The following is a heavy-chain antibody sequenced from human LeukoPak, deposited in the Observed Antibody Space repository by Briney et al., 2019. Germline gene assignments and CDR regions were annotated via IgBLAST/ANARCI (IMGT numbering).Heavy chain of an antibody. CDR3: AIDASSNVYDYDY. D-gene: IGHD5/OR15-5a*01. CDR1: GYTFSIYD. CDR2: ISGSGGRT. Sequence: GGSLRLSCAASGYTFSIYDISWVRQVPGKGLEWVSGISGSGGRTYYADSVKGRLTVSRDNSKNTVFLQMNSLRAEYTATYYCAIDASSNVYDYDYWGQGTLVTVSS. V-gene: IGHV3-23*01. J-gene: IGHJ4*02.